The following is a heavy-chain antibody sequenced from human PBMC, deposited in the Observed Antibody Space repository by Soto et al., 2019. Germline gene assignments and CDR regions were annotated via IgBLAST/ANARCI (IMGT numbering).Heavy chain of an antibody. CDR3: ASCIAAMNGMDV. Sequence: EVQLVESGGGLVKPGGSLRLSCAASGFTFSSYSMNWVRQAPGKGLEWVSSISSSSSYIYYADSVKGRFTISRDNAKNSLYLQMNSLRAEDTAVYYCASCIAAMNGMDVWGQGTTVTASS. D-gene: IGHD6-25*01. CDR1: GFTFSSYS. V-gene: IGHV3-21*01. J-gene: IGHJ6*02. CDR2: ISSSSSYI.